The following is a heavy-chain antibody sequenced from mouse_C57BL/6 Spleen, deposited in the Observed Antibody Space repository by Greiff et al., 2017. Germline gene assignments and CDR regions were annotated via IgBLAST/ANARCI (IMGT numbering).Heavy chain of an antibody. CDR3: ARHDYDYDEAAWFAY. J-gene: IGHJ3*01. CDR1: GFSLTSYG. D-gene: IGHD2-4*01. CDR2: IWSDGST. V-gene: IGHV2-6-1*01. Sequence: QVQLKQSGPGLVAPSQSLSITCTVSGFSLTSYGVHWVRQPPGKGLEWLVVIWSDGSTTYNSALKSRLSISKDNSKSQVFLKMNSLQTDDTAMYYCARHDYDYDEAAWFAYWGQGTLVTVSA.